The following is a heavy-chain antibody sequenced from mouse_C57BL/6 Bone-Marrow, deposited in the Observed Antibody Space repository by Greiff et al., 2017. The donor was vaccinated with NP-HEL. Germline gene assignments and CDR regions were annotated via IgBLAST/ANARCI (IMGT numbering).Heavy chain of an antibody. CDR2: IYPRSGNT. V-gene: IGHV1-81*01. CDR1: GYTFTSYG. CDR3: ARPLFDY. Sequence: VQLVESGAELARPGASVKLSCKASGYTFTSYGISWVKQRTGQGLEWIGEIYPRSGNTYYNEKFKGKATLTADKSSSTAYMELRSLTSEDSAVYFCARPLFDYWGQGTTLTVSS. J-gene: IGHJ2*01.